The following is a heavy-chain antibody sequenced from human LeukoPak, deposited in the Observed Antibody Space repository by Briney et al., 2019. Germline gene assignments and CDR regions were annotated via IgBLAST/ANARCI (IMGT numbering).Heavy chain of an antibody. V-gene: IGHV4-31*03. Sequence: SETLSLTCTVSGGSISSGGYYWSWVRQHPGKGLEWIGYIYYSGSTSYSPSLKSRVTISVDTSKNQFSLKLSSVTAADTAVYYCARTFDSTTVFDCWGQGALVTVSS. CDR3: ARTFDSTTVFDC. D-gene: IGHD2-2*01. CDR2: IYYSGST. J-gene: IGHJ4*02. CDR1: GGSISSGGYY.